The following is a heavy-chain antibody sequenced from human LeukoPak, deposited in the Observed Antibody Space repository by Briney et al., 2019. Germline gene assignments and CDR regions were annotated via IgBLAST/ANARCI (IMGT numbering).Heavy chain of an antibody. CDR1: GYTFTSYG. V-gene: IGHV1-18*01. D-gene: IGHD5-12*01. Sequence: ASVKVSRKTSGYTFTSYGISWVRQAPGQGLEWMGWISAYNGNTNYAQKLQGRVTMTTDTSTSTAYMELRSLRSDDTAVYYCARVGGYSGYDKVFDYWGQGTLVTVSS. CDR2: ISAYNGNT. CDR3: ARVGGYSGYDKVFDY. J-gene: IGHJ4*02.